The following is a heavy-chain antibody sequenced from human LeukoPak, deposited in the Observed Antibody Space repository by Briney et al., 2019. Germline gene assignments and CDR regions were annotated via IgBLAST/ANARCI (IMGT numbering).Heavy chain of an antibody. V-gene: IGHV3-30*14. J-gene: IGHJ4*02. CDR1: GFTFSSYA. CDR2: ISYDGSNK. CDR3: AREDASSWDY. Sequence: PGRSLRLSCAASGFTFSSYAMHWVRQAPGKGLEWVAVISYDGSNKYYADSVKGRFTISRDNAKNSLYLQMNSLRAEDTAVYYCAREDASSWDYWGQGILVTVSS. D-gene: IGHD6-13*01.